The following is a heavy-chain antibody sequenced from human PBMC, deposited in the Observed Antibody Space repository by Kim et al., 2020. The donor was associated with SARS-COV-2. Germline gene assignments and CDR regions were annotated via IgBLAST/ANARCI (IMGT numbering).Heavy chain of an antibody. CDR2: IWYDGSNK. CDR1: GFTFSSYG. Sequence: GGSLRLSCAASGFTFSSYGMHWVRQAPGKGLEWVAVIWYDGSNKYYADSVKGRFTISRDNSKNTLYLQMNSLRAEDTAVYYCAKDPDYYGSNYFDYWGQGTLVTVSS. J-gene: IGHJ4*02. V-gene: IGHV3-33*06. CDR3: AKDPDYYGSNYFDY. D-gene: IGHD3-10*01.